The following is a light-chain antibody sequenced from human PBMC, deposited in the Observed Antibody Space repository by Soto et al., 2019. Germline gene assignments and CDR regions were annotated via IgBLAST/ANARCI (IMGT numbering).Light chain of an antibody. CDR2: AAS. J-gene: IGKJ1*01. CDR3: KKYNSAPRT. V-gene: IGKV1-27*01. CDR1: QGISNY. Sequence: DIQMTQSPSSLSASVGDRVTITCRASQGISNYLAWYQQKPGKVPKLLIYAASTLQSGVPSRFSGSGSVTDFTLTISSLQTEDFSTYYCKKYNSAPRTFGQGTKVEIK.